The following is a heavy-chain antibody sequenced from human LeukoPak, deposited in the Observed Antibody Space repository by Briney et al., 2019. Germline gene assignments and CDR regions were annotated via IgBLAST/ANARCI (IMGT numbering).Heavy chain of an antibody. D-gene: IGHD3-10*01. V-gene: IGHV3-23*01. CDR2: ISTSGGST. CDR1: GFIFSSYA. Sequence: QPGGSLRLSCAASGFIFSSYAMSWVRQAPGKGLEWVSAISTSGGSTYCADSVKGRFTISRDNSKNTLYLQMNSLRAEDTAVYYCANSGHWVAGSYQPRAFDYWGQGTLVTVSS. CDR3: ANSGHWVAGSYQPRAFDY. J-gene: IGHJ4*02.